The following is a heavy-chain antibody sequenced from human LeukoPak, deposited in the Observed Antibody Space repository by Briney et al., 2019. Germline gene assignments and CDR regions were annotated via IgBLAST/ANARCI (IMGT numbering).Heavy chain of an antibody. V-gene: IGHV4-59*01. Sequence: PSETLSLTCTVSGGSISSYYWSWIRQPPGKGLEWIGYIYYSGSTNYNPSLKSRVTISVDTSKNQFSLKLSSVTAADTAVYYCAREPLLYDSSGYYSYYFDYWGQGTLVTVSS. CDR3: AREPLLYDSSGYYSYYFDY. CDR1: GGSISSYY. D-gene: IGHD3-22*01. CDR2: IYYSGST. J-gene: IGHJ4*02.